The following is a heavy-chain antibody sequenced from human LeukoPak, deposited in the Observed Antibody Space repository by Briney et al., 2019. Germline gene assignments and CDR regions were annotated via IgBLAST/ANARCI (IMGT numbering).Heavy chain of an antibody. V-gene: IGHV3-15*01. Sequence: GGSLRLSCAASGFTFSSYSMNWVRQAPGKGLEWVGRIKSKTDGGTSDYAAPVTGRFTISRDDSKSTLYLEMNSLKTEDTGVYYCSTLWYGAWGQGTLVTVSS. J-gene: IGHJ5*02. CDR2: IKSKTDGGTS. CDR3: STLWYGA. CDR1: GFTFSSYS. D-gene: IGHD3-10*01.